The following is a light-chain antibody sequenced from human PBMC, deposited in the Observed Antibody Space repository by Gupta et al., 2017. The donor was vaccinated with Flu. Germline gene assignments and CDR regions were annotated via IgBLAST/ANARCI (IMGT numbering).Light chain of an antibody. J-gene: IGKJ4*01. CDR2: KAS. Sequence: IHMTQSPSTLSAYVGDRVTITFRASQSLSSWLAWYQQKPGKAPNLLIYKASKVESGVPSRFSGSGSGTEFTLTISSLQPDDFATYYCQQDYSSSLTFGGGTKVEI. CDR1: QSLSSW. CDR3: QQDYSSSLT. V-gene: IGKV1-5*03.